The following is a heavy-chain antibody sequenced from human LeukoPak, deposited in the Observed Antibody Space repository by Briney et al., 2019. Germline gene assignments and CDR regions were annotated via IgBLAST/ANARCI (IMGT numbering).Heavy chain of an antibody. CDR2: IYYSGST. D-gene: IGHD6-13*01. CDR1: GGSISSYY. Sequence: SETLSLTCTVSGGSISSYYWSWIRQPPGKGLEWIGYIYYSGSTNYNPSLKSRVTISVDTSKNQFSLKLSSVTAADTAVYYCAREPYSSSRSYWYFDLWGRGTLVTVSS. CDR3: AREPYSSSRSYWYFDL. V-gene: IGHV4-59*01. J-gene: IGHJ2*01.